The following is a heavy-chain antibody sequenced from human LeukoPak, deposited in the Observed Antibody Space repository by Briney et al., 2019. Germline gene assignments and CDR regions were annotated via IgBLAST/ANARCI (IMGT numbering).Heavy chain of an antibody. CDR2: ISSSSSNV. V-gene: IGHV3-21*01. D-gene: IGHD3-22*01. J-gene: IGHJ6*04. CDR1: GFTFSSYS. CDR3: ARGPTMKMDV. Sequence: GGTLRLSCAASGFTFSSYSMNWVRQAPGKGLEWVSSISSSSSNVYYADSVKGRFTISRDNAKNSLYLQMNSLRAEDTAVYYCARGPTMKMDVWGKGATVTVSS.